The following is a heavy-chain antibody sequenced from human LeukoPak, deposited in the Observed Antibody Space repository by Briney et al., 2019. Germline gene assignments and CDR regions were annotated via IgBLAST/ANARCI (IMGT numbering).Heavy chain of an antibody. CDR1: GYTFTDYY. CDR2: LNPNSGVT. V-gene: IGHV1-2*02. J-gene: IGHJ5*02. Sequence: GASVKVSCKPSGYTFTDYYMHWVRQAPGQGLEWMGWLNPNSGVTKYAQKFQGRVIMTRDTSISTAYMDLSGLRYDDTAVYFCARELIEDQNWFDPWGQGTLVTVSS. CDR3: ARELIEDQNWFDP. D-gene: IGHD2/OR15-2a*01.